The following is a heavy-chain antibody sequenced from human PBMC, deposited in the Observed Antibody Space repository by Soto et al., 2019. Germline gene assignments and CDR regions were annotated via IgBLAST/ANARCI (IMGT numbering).Heavy chain of an antibody. J-gene: IGHJ4*02. V-gene: IGHV3-23*01. CDR1: GFTFSRYV. D-gene: IGHD3-10*01. CDR2: ISGSGGST. CDR3: APHLWFGELYY. Sequence: EVQLLESGGGLVQPGGSLRLSCAASGFTFSRYVMSWVRQAPGKGLEWVSVISGSGGSTYYADSVKGRFTISRDNSKNTLFLQMNSLRAEDTAVYYCAPHLWFGELYYWGQGTLVTVSS.